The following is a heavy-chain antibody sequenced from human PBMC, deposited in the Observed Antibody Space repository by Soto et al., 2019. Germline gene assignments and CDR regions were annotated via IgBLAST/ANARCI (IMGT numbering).Heavy chain of an antibody. CDR1: GYTFTSYA. D-gene: IGHD3-9*01. CDR2: INAGNGNT. V-gene: IGHV1-3*01. Sequence: ASVKVSCKASGYTFTSYAMHWVRQAPGQRLEWMGWINAGNGNTKYSQKFQGRVTITRDTSASTAYMELSSLRSEDTAVYYCARDPTPTYDILTGYYYYWGQGTLVTVS. CDR3: ARDPTPTYDILTGYYYY. J-gene: IGHJ4*02.